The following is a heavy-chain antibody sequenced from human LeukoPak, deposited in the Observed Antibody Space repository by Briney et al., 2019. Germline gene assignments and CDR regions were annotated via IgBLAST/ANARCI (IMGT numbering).Heavy chain of an antibody. CDR3: ARELFYDSSGYYVY. CDR1: GFAFSNYS. D-gene: IGHD3-22*01. V-gene: IGHV3-48*02. CDR2: ISSSSSPI. J-gene: IGHJ4*02. Sequence: PGGSLRLSCAAPGFAFSNYSMNWVRQAPGKGLEWVSYISSSSSPIYYADSVKGRFTISRDNAKNSLYLQMNSLRDEDTAVYYCARELFYDSSGYYVYWGQGTLVTVSS.